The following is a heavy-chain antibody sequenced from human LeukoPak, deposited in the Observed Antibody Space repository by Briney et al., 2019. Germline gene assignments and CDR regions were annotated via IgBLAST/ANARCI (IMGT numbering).Heavy chain of an antibody. Sequence: HPGGSLRLSCAASGFTFSSYGMHWVRQAPGKGLEWVAVIWYDGSNKYYADSVKGRFTISRDSSKNTMYLQMNSLRAEDTAVYYCARDRLGYDILTGYSDYYAMDVWGQGTTVTVSS. V-gene: IGHV3-33*01. J-gene: IGHJ6*02. CDR3: ARDRLGYDILTGYSDYYAMDV. D-gene: IGHD3-9*01. CDR1: GFTFSSYG. CDR2: IWYDGSNK.